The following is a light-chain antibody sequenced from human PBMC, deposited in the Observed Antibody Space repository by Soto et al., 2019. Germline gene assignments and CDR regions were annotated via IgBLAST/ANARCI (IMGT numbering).Light chain of an antibody. CDR2: DAS. V-gene: IGKV3-11*01. CDR1: QSVSSY. CDR3: QQRSNWPLT. J-gene: IGKJ4*01. Sequence: IVMTQSPATLSVSPGERANLSCRASQSVSSYLAWYQQKPGQAPRLLFYDASNRATGIPARFSGNGSGTDFTLTITSLEPEDFAVYYCQQRSNWPLTFGGGTKVDIK.